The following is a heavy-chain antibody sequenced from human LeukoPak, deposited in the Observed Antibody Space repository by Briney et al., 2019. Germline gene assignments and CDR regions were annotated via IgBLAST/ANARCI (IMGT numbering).Heavy chain of an antibody. D-gene: IGHD6-25*01. V-gene: IGHV3-64D*06. J-gene: IGHJ4*02. Sequence: PGGSLTLSCSASGFTCSSYGMYWVRQAPGKGLEYVSTSSSNGGSTYYADSVKGRFTISRDNSKNTLYLQMTSLRAEDTAVYYCVSGQRLVDYWGQETQVTVSS. CDR1: GFTCSSYG. CDR3: VSGQRLVDY. CDR2: SSSNGGST.